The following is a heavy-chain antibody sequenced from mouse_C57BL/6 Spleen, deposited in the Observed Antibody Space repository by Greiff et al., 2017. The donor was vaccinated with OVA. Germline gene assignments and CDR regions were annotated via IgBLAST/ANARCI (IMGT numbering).Heavy chain of an antibody. CDR1: GYTFTSYW. CDR3: ARDDGYYFDY. V-gene: IGHV1-61*01. CDR2: IYPSDSET. D-gene: IGHD2-3*01. Sequence: QVQLQQSGAELVRPGSSVKLSCKASGYTFTSYWMDWVKQRPRQGLEWIGNIYPSDSETHYNQKFKDKATLTVDKSSSTAYMQLSSLTSEDSAVYYCARDDGYYFDYWGQGTTLTVSS. J-gene: IGHJ2*01.